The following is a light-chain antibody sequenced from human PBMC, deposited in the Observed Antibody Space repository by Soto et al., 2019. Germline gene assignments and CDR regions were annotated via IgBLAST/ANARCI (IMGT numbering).Light chain of an antibody. Sequence: DIKMTQSPSTLSASVGDRVTITCRASQSIGSWLAWYQQKPGKAPKPLIYKASSLESGVPSRFSGSGAGTEFTLTISSLQPDDFALYYCQQYGSYSPWTFGQGTKVEIK. V-gene: IGKV1-5*03. CDR3: QQYGSYSPWT. CDR2: KAS. J-gene: IGKJ1*01. CDR1: QSIGSW.